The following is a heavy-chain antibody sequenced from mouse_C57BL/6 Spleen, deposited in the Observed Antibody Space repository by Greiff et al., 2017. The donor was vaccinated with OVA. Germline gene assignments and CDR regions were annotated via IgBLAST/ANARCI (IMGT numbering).Heavy chain of an antibody. CDR1: GYSITSGYY. V-gene: IGHV3-6*01. Sequence: EVQLQESGPGLVKPSQSLSLTCSVTGYSITSGYYWNWIRQFPGNKLEWMGYISYDGSNNYNPSLKNRISITRDTSKNQFFLKLNSVTTEDTATYYCARGEDYGPGSFDYWGQGTTLTVSS. CDR2: ISYDGSN. J-gene: IGHJ2*01. CDR3: ARGEDYGPGSFDY. D-gene: IGHD1-1*01.